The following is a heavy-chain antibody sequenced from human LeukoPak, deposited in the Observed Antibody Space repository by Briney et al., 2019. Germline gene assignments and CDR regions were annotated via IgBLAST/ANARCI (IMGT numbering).Heavy chain of an antibody. CDR2: INHSGST. V-gene: IGHV4-34*01. CDR3: ARGALAVAVDY. CDR1: GGSFSGYY. Sequence: SETLSLTCAVYGGSFSGYYWSWIRQPLGKGLEWIGDINHSGSTNYNPSLKSRVTISVDTSKNHFSLKLSAVTAADTAVYYCARGALAVAVDYWGQGTLVTVSS. D-gene: IGHD6-19*01. J-gene: IGHJ4*02.